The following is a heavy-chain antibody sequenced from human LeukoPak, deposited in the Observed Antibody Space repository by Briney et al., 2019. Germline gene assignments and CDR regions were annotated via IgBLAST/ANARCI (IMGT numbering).Heavy chain of an antibody. D-gene: IGHD2-15*01. V-gene: IGHV4-39*01. J-gene: IGHJ3*02. Sequence: WVRQPPGKGLEWIGSIYYSGSTYYNPSLKSRVTISVDTSKNQFSLKLSSVTAADTAVYYCARQDIVVVVAALGDAFDIWGQGTMVTVSS. CDR3: ARQDIVVVVAALGDAFDI. CDR2: IYYSGST.